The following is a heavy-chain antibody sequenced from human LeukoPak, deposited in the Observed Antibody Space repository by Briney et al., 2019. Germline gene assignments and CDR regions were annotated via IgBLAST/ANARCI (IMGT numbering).Heavy chain of an antibody. V-gene: IGHV4-34*01. CDR2: INHSGST. J-gene: IGHJ2*01. CDR1: GGSLSGHY. D-gene: IGHD3-22*01. CDR3: ASYYYDSSGYYRPYWYFDL. Sequence: SETLSLTCAVYGGSLSGHYWSWIRQPPGKGLEWIGEINHSGSTNYKPSLKSRVTTSVDTSKSQFSLKLSSVTAADTAVYYCASYYYDSSGYYRPYWYFDLWGRGTLVTVSS.